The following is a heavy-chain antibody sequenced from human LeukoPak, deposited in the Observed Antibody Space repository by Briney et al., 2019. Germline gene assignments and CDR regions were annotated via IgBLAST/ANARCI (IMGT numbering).Heavy chain of an antibody. CDR2: LSWNSGTI. CDR3: ARHHIVGATYNWFDP. D-gene: IGHD1-26*01. CDR1: GFTFDDYA. J-gene: IGHJ5*02. V-gene: IGHV3-9*01. Sequence: GGSLRLSCAASGFTFDDYAMHWVRQAPGKGLEWVSGLSWNSGTIGYADSVKGRFTISRDNAKNSLYLRMNSLRSEDTAVYYCARHHIVGATYNWFDPWGQGTLVTVSS.